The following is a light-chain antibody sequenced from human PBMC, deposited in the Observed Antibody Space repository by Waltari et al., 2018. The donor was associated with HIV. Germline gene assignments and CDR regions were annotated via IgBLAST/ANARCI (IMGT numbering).Light chain of an antibody. J-gene: IGKJ4*01. V-gene: IGKV1-9*01. CDR2: LAS. CDR3: QQADFYPVT. Sequence: DVQLTQSPSFLSASVGDRVTITCRASQAINNYFAWYQQKPGKAPKLLIKLASALQSGVPSRFSGSGSGTEFTLTIRGLQPEDLATYYCQQADFYPVTFGGGTRVEIK. CDR1: QAINNY.